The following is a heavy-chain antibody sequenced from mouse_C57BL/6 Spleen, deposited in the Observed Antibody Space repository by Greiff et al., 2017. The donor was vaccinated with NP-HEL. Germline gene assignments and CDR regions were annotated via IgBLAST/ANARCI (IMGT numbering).Heavy chain of an antibody. Sequence: VQLQQPGTELVKPGASVKLSCKASGYTFTSYWMHWVKQRPGQGLEWIGNINPSNGGTNYNEKFKSKATLTVDKSSSTAYMQLSSLTSEDSAVYYCARSEIYYYGPYAMDCWGQGTSVTVSS. V-gene: IGHV1-53*01. J-gene: IGHJ4*01. CDR2: INPSNGGT. CDR3: ARSEIYYYGPYAMDC. D-gene: IGHD1-1*01. CDR1: GYTFTSYW.